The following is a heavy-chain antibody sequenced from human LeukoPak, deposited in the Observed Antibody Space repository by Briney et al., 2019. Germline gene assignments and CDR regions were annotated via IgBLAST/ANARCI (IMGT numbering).Heavy chain of an antibody. V-gene: IGHV4-4*07. CDR3: RSALGFGGLELDR. CDR1: GGSINSYY. D-gene: IGHD3-10*01. CDR2: VYTSGST. Sequence: PSETLSFTCTGSGGSINSYYWRWIRQPAGKGLEWIGRVYTSGSTNYNPSLKSRASISVTTSKNQYFMKLSSATDADTAGDYWRSALGFGGLELDRWREGRLVGHSS. J-gene: IGHJ5*02.